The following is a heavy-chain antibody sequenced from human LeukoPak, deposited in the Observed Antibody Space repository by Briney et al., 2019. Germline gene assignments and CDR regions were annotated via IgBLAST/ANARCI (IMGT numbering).Heavy chain of an antibody. J-gene: IGHJ4*02. CDR3: ARDHTDPGLFFDY. D-gene: IGHD2-21*01. CDR1: GFTLSSYW. CDR2: IKDDGGQK. V-gene: IGHV3-7*01. Sequence: PGGSLRLSCAASGFTLSSYWMSWVRQAPGKGLEWVASIKDDGGQKFYVDSVKGRFTISRDNAENSLYLQMNSLRAEDTAVYYCARDHTDPGLFFDYWGQGTLVTVSS.